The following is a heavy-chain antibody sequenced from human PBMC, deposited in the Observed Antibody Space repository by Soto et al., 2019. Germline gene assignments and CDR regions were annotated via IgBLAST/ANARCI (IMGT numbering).Heavy chain of an antibody. Sequence: SVKVSCKASGGTFSSYAISWVRQAPGQGLEWMGGIIPIFGTANYAQKFQGRVTITADESTSTAYMELSSLRSEDTAVYYCARLIAAAGTRRVGYYYYGMDVWGQGTTVTVSS. J-gene: IGHJ6*02. V-gene: IGHV1-69*13. D-gene: IGHD6-13*01. CDR3: ARLIAAAGTRRVGYYYYGMDV. CDR2: IIPIFGTA. CDR1: GGTFSSYA.